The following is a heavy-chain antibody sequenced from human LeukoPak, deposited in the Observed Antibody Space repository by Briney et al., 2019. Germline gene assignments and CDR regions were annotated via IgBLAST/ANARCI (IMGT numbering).Heavy chain of an antibody. Sequence: QPEGSLRLSCAASGFTFSSYAMSWVRQAPGKGLEWVSGISGTTSGTYYADSVKGRFTISRDNSKNTLFLQVNSLRAEDTAVYYCAKVRTYFYHGLDVWGQGTTVTVSS. CDR2: ISGTTSGT. CDR1: GFTFSSYA. CDR3: AKVRTYFYHGLDV. V-gene: IGHV3-23*01. J-gene: IGHJ6*02. D-gene: IGHD1-14*01.